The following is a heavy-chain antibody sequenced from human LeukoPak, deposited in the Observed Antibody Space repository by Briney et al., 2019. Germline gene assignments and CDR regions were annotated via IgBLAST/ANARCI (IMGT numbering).Heavy chain of an antibody. J-gene: IGHJ6*02. Sequence: PGGSLRLSCAASGFTFSSYAMHWVRQAPGKGLEWVAVISYDGSNKYYADSVKGRFTISRDNSKNTLYLQMNSLRAEDTAVYYCAREGHIQLWLWTKLYGMDVWGQGTTVTVSS. CDR3: AREGHIQLWLWTKLYGMDV. V-gene: IGHV3-30-3*01. CDR2: ISYDGSNK. D-gene: IGHD5-18*01. CDR1: GFTFSSYA.